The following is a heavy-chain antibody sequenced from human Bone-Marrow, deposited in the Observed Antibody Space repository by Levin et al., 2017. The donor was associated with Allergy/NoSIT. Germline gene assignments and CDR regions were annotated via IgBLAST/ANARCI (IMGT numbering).Heavy chain of an antibody. CDR1: GDSVSSNTAA. CDR2: TYYRSKWYN. D-gene: IGHD6-19*01. J-gene: IGHJ4*02. CDR3: ARDASFSRGWFADFDF. Sequence: SPTLSLPCTISGDSVSSNTAAWNWIRQSPSRGLEFLGRTYYRSKWYNDYAVSVQSRITITPDTSKNQFSLQLNSVTPEDTAVYFCARDASFSRGWFADFDFWGQGIQVTVSS. V-gene: IGHV6-1*01.